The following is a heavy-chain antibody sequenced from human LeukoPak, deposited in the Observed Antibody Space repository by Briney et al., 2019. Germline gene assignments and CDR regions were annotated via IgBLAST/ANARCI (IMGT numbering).Heavy chain of an antibody. Sequence: PSETLSLTCTVSGGSISSYYWSLLRQPPGKGLEWIGYIYYSGSTNYNPSLKSRVTISVDTSKNQFSLKLSSVTAADTAVYYCASSLGYSYGYPPDYWGQGTLVTVSS. CDR2: IYYSGST. D-gene: IGHD5-18*01. J-gene: IGHJ4*02. CDR3: ASSLGYSYGYPPDY. V-gene: IGHV4-59*08. CDR1: GGSISSYY.